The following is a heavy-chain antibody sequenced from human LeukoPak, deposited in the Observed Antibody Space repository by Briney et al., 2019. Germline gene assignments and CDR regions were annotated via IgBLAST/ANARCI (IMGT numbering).Heavy chain of an antibody. Sequence: GGSLRLSCEPSGFTFGDFYMAWVRQAPGKGLEWVANIDAAGNDKYYADSARGRFTISRDNTKNSLYLDMTSLRAEDTATYFCARARPGVFFNYFDYWGQGVLVPVSS. J-gene: IGHJ4*03. CDR3: ARARPGVFFNYFDY. D-gene: IGHD3-3*01. V-gene: IGHV3-7*01. CDR1: GFTFGDFY. CDR2: IDAAGNDK.